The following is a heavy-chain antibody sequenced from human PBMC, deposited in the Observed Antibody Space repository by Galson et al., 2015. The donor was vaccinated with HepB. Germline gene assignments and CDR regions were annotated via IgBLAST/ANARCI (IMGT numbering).Heavy chain of an antibody. V-gene: IGHV3-21*01. CDR3: ASRGLTVKGFGESFLNWFDP. Sequence: SLRLSCAASGFKFSSYNMHWVRQAPGKGLEWVSYISSGSNTYYADSVRGRFTISRDNAKNLLFLQMNSLRVDDTAVYYCASRGLTVKGFGESFLNWFDPWGQGILVTVSA. CDR2: ISSGSNT. CDR1: GFKFSSYN. D-gene: IGHD3-10*01. J-gene: IGHJ5*02.